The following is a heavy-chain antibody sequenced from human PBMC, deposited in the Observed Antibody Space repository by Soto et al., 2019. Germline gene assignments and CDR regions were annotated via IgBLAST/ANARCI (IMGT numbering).Heavy chain of an antibody. CDR2: VYSGGKT. J-gene: IGHJ4*02. Sequence: EVRLVETGGGLIQSGGSLRLSCIASGFSISSNYMAWVRQVPGKGLEWVSIVYSGGKTFYADSVKGRFTIYRDNSKNTLYLQMNSLRCEDTAVYFCSKGCSDYTCYLDKWGQGTLVTVSS. CDR3: SKGCSDYTCYLDK. CDR1: GFSISSNY. V-gene: IGHV3-53*02. D-gene: IGHD2-15*01.